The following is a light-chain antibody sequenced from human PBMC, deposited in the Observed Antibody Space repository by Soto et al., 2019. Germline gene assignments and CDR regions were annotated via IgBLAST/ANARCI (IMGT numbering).Light chain of an antibody. CDR2: DAS. J-gene: IGKJ4*02. Sequence: EIVLTHSPATLSFSPGEIATLSCRASQSVSSYLAWYQQKPGQAPRLLIYDASNRATGIPARFSGSGSGTDFTLTISSLEPEDFAVYFCQQRSSWPLTFGGGTKVDIK. CDR1: QSVSSY. CDR3: QQRSSWPLT. V-gene: IGKV3-11*01.